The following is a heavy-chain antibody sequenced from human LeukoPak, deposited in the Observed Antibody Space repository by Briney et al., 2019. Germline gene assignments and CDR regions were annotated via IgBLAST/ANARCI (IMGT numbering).Heavy chain of an antibody. D-gene: IGHD5-18*01. CDR3: ARTARHLDY. V-gene: IGHV3-11*04. Sequence: KTGGPLRLSCEASGFTFSDPYMSWIRQAPGKGLECLSYISGSGTDINYADSVRGRFTISRDNAKNLLYLQMNDLRVEDTAVYYCARTARHLDYWGQGTLVTVSS. J-gene: IGHJ4*02. CDR2: ISGSGTDI. CDR1: GFTFSDPY.